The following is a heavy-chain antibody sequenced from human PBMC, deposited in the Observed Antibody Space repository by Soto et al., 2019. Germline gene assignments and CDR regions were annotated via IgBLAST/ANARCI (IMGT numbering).Heavy chain of an antibody. CDR2: IRHSGST. D-gene: IGHD5-12*01. J-gene: IGHJ4*02. CDR3: ARGVYSCSGYLF. Sequence: PSETLSLTCALYGGSFDGYYWSWIRQSPGKGLEWIGEIRHSGSTKYNPSLKSRVSLKVDTSPKQFCLKTTSMTAADRGVYYCARGVYSCSGYLFWGQGTPVTVSS. CDR1: GGSFDGYY. V-gene: IGHV4-34*01.